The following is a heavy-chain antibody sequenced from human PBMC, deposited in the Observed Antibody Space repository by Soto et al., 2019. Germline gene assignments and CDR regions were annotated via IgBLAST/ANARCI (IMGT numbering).Heavy chain of an antibody. Sequence: PSETLYLSSTVSGGSISSSSYYWGWIRQPPGKGLEWIGSIYYSRSTYYNPSLKSRVTISVDRSKNQFSLKLSSVTAADTAVYYCARARYYASGSPTSYYFDYWGQGTLVTVS. D-gene: IGHD3-10*01. J-gene: IGHJ4*02. CDR3: ARARYYASGSPTSYYFDY. CDR1: GGSISSSSYY. V-gene: IGHV4-39*07. CDR2: IYYSRST.